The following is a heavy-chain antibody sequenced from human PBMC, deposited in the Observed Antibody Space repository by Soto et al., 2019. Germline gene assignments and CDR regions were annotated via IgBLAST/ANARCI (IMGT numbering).Heavy chain of an antibody. CDR1: GGSISSGDYH. Sequence: SETLFLTCTVSGGSISSGDYHWSWIRQPPGKGLEWIGYIYYSGSTYYNPSLKSRVTISVDTSKNQFSLKLSSVTAADTAVYYCASFIAARPRIYYYYGMDVWGQGTTVTVSS. V-gene: IGHV4-30-4*01. J-gene: IGHJ6*02. CDR2: IYYSGST. CDR3: ASFIAARPRIYYYYGMDV. D-gene: IGHD6-6*01.